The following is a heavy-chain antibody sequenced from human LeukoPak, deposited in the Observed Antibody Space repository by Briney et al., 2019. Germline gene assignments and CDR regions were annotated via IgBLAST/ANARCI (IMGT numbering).Heavy chain of an antibody. CDR3: ARDLSYFSFDD. CDR2: INPDGSQS. Sequence: GGSLRLSCAASGFIFSNNAMNWVRQAPGKGLEWVAGINPDGSQSYYIDAVKGRFTISRDNSKNTLYLQMNSLRVEDTAMYYCARDLSYFSFDDWGQGTTVTVSS. V-gene: IGHV3-33*08. J-gene: IGHJ6*02. D-gene: IGHD2-21*01. CDR1: GFIFSNNA.